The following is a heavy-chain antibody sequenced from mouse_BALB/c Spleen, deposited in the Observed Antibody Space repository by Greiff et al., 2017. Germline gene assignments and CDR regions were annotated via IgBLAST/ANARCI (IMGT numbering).Heavy chain of an antibody. V-gene: IGHV1-20*02. CDR3: ARGLRRAMDY. Sequence: EVQLQQSGPELVKPGASVKISCKASGYSFTGYFMNWVMQSHGKSLEWIGRINPYNGDTFYNQKFKGKATLTVDKSSSTAHMELRSLASEDSAVYYCARGLRRAMDYWGQGTSVTVSS. J-gene: IGHJ4*01. D-gene: IGHD3-1*01. CDR2: INPYNGDT. CDR1: GYSFTGYF.